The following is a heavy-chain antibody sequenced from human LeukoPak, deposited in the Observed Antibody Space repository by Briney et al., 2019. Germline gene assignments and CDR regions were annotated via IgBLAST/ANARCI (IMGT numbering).Heavy chain of an antibody. V-gene: IGHV1-46*01. CDR3: AREEWTSRGYSGYDYLY. CDR1: GYTFTSYY. J-gene: IGHJ4*02. CDR2: INPSGGST. Sequence: ASVKVSCKASGYTFTSYYMHWVRQAPGQGLEWMGIINPSGGSTSYAQKFQGRVTMTRDTSTSTVYMELSRLRSDDTAVYYCAREEWTSRGYSGYDYLYWGQGTLVTVSS. D-gene: IGHD5-12*01.